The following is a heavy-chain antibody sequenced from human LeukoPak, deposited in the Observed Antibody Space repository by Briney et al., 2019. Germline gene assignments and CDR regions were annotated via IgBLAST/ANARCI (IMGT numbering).Heavy chain of an antibody. CDR2: INPNSGGT. CDR1: GYTFTGYY. D-gene: IGHD5/OR15-5a*01. CDR3: ARGSRSTSLDGMDV. J-gene: IGHJ6*02. Sequence: ASVKVSCKAPGYTFTGYYMHWVRQAPGQGLEWMGWINPNSGGTNYAQKFQGRVTMTRDTSISTAYMELSRLRSDDTAVYYCARGSRSTSLDGMDVWGQGTTVTVSS. V-gene: IGHV1-2*02.